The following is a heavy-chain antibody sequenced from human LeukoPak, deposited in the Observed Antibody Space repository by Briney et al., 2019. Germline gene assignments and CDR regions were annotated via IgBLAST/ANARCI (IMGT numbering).Heavy chain of an antibody. J-gene: IGHJ4*02. CDR1: GYTFTGYF. D-gene: IGHD2/OR15-2a*01. CDR2: INPNTGDT. CDR3: ARGRSISNVNDPPVDY. Sequence: ASVKVSCKASGYTFTGYFMIWLRQAPGQGLEWMAWINPNTGDTRYLQKFQGRVTVTRDTSISTVYMELNNLRFDGTAVYYCARGRSISNVNDPPVDYWGQGTLVSASS. V-gene: IGHV1-2*02.